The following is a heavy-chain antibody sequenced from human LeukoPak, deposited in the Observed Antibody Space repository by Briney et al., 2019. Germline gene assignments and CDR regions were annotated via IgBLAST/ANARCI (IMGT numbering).Heavy chain of an antibody. CDR2: IYHSGST. J-gene: IGHJ3*02. Sequence: SETLSLTCTVSGGSISTYYWSWIRQPPGKGLEWIGYIYHSGSTYYNPSLKSRVTISVDRSKNQFSLKLSSVTAADTAVYYCARDLISPRLYAFDIWGQGTMVTVSS. CDR3: ARDLISPRLYAFDI. V-gene: IGHV4-59*12. CDR1: GGSISTYY. D-gene: IGHD1-1*01.